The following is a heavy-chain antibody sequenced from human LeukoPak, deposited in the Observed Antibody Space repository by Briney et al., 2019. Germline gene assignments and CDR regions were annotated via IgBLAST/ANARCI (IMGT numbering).Heavy chain of an antibody. CDR1: GFSLSTSGMC. Sequence: SGPTLVNPTQTLTLTRTFSGFSLSTSGMCVTWIRQPPGKALEWLARIDWDDDKYYSTSLKTRLTISKDTSKNQVVLTMTSMDPVDTATYYCARMRAYSNVYYFDYWAREPWSPSPQ. CDR3: ARMRAYSNVYYFDY. D-gene: IGHD4-11*01. V-gene: IGHV2-70*11. J-gene: IGHJ4*02. CDR2: IDWDDDK.